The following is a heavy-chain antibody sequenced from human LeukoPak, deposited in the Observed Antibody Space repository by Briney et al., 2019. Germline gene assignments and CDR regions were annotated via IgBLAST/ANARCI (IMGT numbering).Heavy chain of an antibody. CDR2: INHSGST. CDR3: ARRVGANFDY. Sequence: ASETLSLTCTVSGGSISSSKYYWGWISHPPGKGLEWIGEINHSGSTNYNPSLKSRVTISVDTSKNQFSLKLSSVTAADTAVYYCARRVGANFDYWGQGTLVTVSS. J-gene: IGHJ4*02. V-gene: IGHV4-39*07. CDR1: GGSISSSKYY. D-gene: IGHD1-26*01.